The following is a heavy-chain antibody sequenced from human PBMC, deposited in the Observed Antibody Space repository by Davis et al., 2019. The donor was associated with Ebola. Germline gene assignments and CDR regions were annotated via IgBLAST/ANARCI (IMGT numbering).Heavy chain of an antibody. V-gene: IGHV1-24*01. CDR3: ATDQEAAAGAIHKSFDY. Sequence: ASVKVSCKVSGYTLTELSMHWVRQAPGKGLEWMGGFDPEDGETIYAQKFQGRVTMTEDTSTDTAYMELSSLRSEDTAVYYCATDQEAAAGAIHKSFDYWGQGTLVTVSS. CDR1: GYTLTELS. J-gene: IGHJ4*02. D-gene: IGHD6-13*01. CDR2: FDPEDGET.